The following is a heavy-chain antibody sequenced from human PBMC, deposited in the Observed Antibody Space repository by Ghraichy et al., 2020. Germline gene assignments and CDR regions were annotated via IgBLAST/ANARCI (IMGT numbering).Heavy chain of an antibody. CDR1: SGSVSGTTW. CDR3: AGDRGYCGGDCYFDS. Sequence: ESLNISCSVSSGSVSGTTWWTWVRQAPGKGLEWIGQIYGSGGTNYNPSLGNRVTISIDKSKNLFSLNLRSVTAADTAVYYCAGDRGYCGGDCYFDSWGQGALVTVSS. D-gene: IGHD2-21*02. J-gene: IGHJ5*01. V-gene: IGHV4-4*02. CDR2: IYGSGGT.